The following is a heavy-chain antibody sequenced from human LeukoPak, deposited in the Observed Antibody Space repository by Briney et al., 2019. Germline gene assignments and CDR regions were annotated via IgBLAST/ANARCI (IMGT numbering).Heavy chain of an antibody. Sequence: NPSETLSLTCAVYGGSFSGYYWSWIRQPPGKGLEWIGEINHSGSTNYNPSLKSRVTISVDTSKNQFSLKLSSVTAADTAVYYCARRPYYDFWSGYRFDPWGQGTLVTVSS. CDR1: GGSFSGYY. CDR2: INHSGST. J-gene: IGHJ5*02. CDR3: ARRPYYDFWSGYRFDP. D-gene: IGHD3-3*01. V-gene: IGHV4-34*01.